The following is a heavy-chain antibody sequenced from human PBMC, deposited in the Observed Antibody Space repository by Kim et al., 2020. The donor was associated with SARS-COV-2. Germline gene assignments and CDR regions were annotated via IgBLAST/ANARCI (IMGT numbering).Heavy chain of an antibody. CDR1: GGSINSYY. Sequence: SETLSLTCSVSGGSINSYYWTWIRQPPGKGLEWMGYVSYSGTTKYNPSLKSRVTISVDTSKNQVSLSLSSVTAADTAVYYCARGATIGVVGWSDPWGQGTLVTVSS. CDR3: ARGATIGVVGWSDP. J-gene: IGHJ5*02. D-gene: IGHD5-12*01. CDR2: VSYSGTT. V-gene: IGHV4-59*01.